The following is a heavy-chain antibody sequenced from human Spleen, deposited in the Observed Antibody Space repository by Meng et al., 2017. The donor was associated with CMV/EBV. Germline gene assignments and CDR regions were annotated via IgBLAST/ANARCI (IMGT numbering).Heavy chain of an antibody. V-gene: IGHV3-48*03. D-gene: IGHD3-3*01. J-gene: IGHJ3*02. CDR2: ITSGGGSM. CDR3: AKDAPHIFGVVIIDAFDI. Sequence: GGSLRLSCAASGFTFSGYEMNWVRQAPGKGLEWVSYITSGGGSMYYADSVKGRFTISRDNSKNTLYLQMNSLRAEDTAVYYCAKDAPHIFGVVIIDAFDIWGQGTMVTVSS. CDR1: GFTFSGYE.